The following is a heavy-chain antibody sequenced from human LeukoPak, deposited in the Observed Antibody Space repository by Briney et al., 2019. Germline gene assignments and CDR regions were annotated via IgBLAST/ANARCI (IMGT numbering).Heavy chain of an antibody. CDR2: INHSGST. V-gene: IGHV4-34*01. CDR3: VRGPYYDSSGGDFDY. J-gene: IGHJ4*02. Sequence: SETLSLTCAVYGGSFSGYYWSWIRQPPGKGLEWIGVINHSGSTNYNPSLKSRVTISVDTSKNQFSLKLSSVTAADTAVYYCVRGPYYDSSGGDFDYWGQGTLVTVSS. CDR1: GGSFSGYY. D-gene: IGHD3-22*01.